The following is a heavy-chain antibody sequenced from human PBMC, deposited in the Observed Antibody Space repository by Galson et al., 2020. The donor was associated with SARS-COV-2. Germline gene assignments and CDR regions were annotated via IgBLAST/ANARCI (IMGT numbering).Heavy chain of an antibody. CDR1: GYSFTSYW. CDR2: ISPGDSDT. J-gene: IGHJ3*02. D-gene: IGHD4-17*01. CDR3: ARRLMHLYGDANDAFDI. Sequence: KIGESLKISCTGSGYSFTSYWIGWVRQMPGKGLEWMGIISPGDSDTRYSPSCQGQFTISAEKSISTAYLQWSSLKASDTAMYCCARRLMHLYGDANDAFDIWGQGTMVTVSS. V-gene: IGHV5-51*01.